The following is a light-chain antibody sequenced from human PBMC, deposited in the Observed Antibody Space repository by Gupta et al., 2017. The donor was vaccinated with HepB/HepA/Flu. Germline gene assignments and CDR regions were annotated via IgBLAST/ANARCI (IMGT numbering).Light chain of an antibody. J-gene: IGLJ1*01. CDR3: CSYAGSGTSYV. Sequence: QSALTQPASASGSPGQSNTISFTGTSSDVGSYNLVSWYQQHPGKAPKLMIYEVSKGPSGVSNRFSGSKSGNTASLTISGLQADDEADYYCCSYAGSGTSYVFGSGTKVTVL. CDR2: EVS. V-gene: IGLV2-23*02. CDR1: SSDVGSYNL.